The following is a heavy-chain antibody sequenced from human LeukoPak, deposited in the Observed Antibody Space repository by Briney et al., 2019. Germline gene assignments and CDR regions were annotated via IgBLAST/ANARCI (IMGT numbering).Heavy chain of an antibody. J-gene: IGHJ3*02. Sequence: GGSLRLSCVASGFTFSSYAMSWVRQAPGKGLEWVSTIAGSGATTYYADSVKGRFTISRDNSKNTLYLQMNSLRAEDTALYYCAKEYSSGLDAFDIWGQGTMVTVSS. CDR3: AKEYSSGLDAFDI. D-gene: IGHD6-19*01. V-gene: IGHV3-23*01. CDR2: IAGSGATT. CDR1: GFTFSSYA.